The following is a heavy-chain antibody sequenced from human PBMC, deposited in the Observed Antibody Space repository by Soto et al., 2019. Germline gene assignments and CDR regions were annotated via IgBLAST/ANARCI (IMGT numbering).Heavy chain of an antibody. CDR3: ARYDFYYYYGIDV. CDR1: GGSISSYY. Sequence: QVQLQESGPGLVKPSETLSLTCTVSGGSISSYYWSWIRQPPGKGLEWIGDIYYSGSTNYNPALKSRVTTSVDTSKNEFSRKLSFVTSADTAVYYCARYDFYYYYGIDVWGQGTTVTLSS. CDR2: IYYSGST. V-gene: IGHV4-59*01. D-gene: IGHD2-21*02. J-gene: IGHJ6*02.